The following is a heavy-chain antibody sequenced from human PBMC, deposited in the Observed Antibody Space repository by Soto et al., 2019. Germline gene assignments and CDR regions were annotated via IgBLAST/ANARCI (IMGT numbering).Heavy chain of an antibody. J-gene: IGHJ4*02. CDR3: AKDLTDYSNY. Sequence: PGGSLSLSCAASGFTFSSYAMSWVRQAPGKGLEWVSAISGSGGSTYYADSVKGRFTISRDNSKNALYLQMNSLRAEDTAVYYCAKDLTDYSNYWGQGTLVTVSS. CDR1: GFTFSSYA. CDR2: ISGSGGST. D-gene: IGHD4-4*01. V-gene: IGHV3-23*01.